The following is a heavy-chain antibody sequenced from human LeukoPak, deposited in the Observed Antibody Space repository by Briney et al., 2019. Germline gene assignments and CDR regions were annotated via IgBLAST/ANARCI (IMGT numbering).Heavy chain of an antibody. CDR1: GYSISSGYF. CDR2: NYRSGST. D-gene: IGHD4-11*01. CDR3: ASHSNYGYYFDY. V-gene: IGHV4-38-2*02. J-gene: IGHJ4*02. Sequence: SDTLSLTCTASGYSISSGYFRWWIQPPRRGLEELSGINYRSGSTYYNPSLKSRVTISVDTSKNQFSLKLSCVTAADTAVYYCASHSNYGYYFDYWGQGTLVTVSS.